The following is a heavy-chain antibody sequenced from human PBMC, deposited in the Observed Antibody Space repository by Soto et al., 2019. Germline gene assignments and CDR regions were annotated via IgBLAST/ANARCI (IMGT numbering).Heavy chain of an antibody. D-gene: IGHD2-2*01. CDR1: GFTFSSYS. CDR3: ARDLCSTSCYVYDYYYYGMDV. Sequence: EVQLVESGGGLVKPGGSLRLSCAASGFTFSSYSMNWVRQAPGKGLEWVSSISSSSSYIYYADSVKGRFTISRDNAKXXLXLXXNSLRAEDTAVYYCARDLCSTSCYVYDYYYYGMDVWGQGTTVTVSS. CDR2: ISSSSSYI. V-gene: IGHV3-21*01. J-gene: IGHJ6*02.